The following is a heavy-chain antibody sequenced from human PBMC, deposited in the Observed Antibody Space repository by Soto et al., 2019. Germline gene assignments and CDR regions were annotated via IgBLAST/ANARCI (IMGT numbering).Heavy chain of an antibody. CDR2: IKSKTDGGTT. J-gene: IGHJ4*02. CDR3: TTIGAFYCGGHCPFDY. CDR1: GCSFSNAE. V-gene: IGHV3-15*01. D-gene: IGHD2-21*02. Sequence: WGTLRLSCAVSGCSFSNAELCWVRKPPGKGLEWVGRIKSKTDGGTTDYAAPVKGRFTISRDDSKNTLYMQMNGLKTEDTAVYYCTTIGAFYCGGHCPFDYWGQGTLVTVSS.